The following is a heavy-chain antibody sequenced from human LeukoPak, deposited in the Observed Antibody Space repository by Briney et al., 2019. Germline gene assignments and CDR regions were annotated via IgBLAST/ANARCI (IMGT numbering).Heavy chain of an antibody. CDR3: AKAPLLVVVIKTVWFDP. Sequence: GGSLRLSCAASGFTFSSYAMSWVRQAPGKGLEWVSAISGSGGRTYYADSVKGRFTISRDNSKNTLYLQMNSLRAEDTAVYYCAKAPLLVVVIKTVWFDPWGQGTLVTVSS. CDR1: GFTFSSYA. CDR2: ISGSGGRT. D-gene: IGHD3-22*01. V-gene: IGHV3-23*01. J-gene: IGHJ5*02.